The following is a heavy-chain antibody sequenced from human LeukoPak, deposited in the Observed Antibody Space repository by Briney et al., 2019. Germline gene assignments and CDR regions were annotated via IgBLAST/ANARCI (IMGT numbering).Heavy chain of an antibody. V-gene: IGHV1-8*01. CDR2: MNPNSGNT. Sequence: ASVKVSCKASGYTFTSYDINWVRQATGQGLEWMGWMNPNSGNTGYAQKFQGRVTVTRNTSISTAYMELSSLRSEDTAVYYCARGRIGSSWYGGYNWFDPWGQGTLVTVSS. D-gene: IGHD6-13*01. CDR1: GYTFTSYD. CDR3: ARGRIGSSWYGGYNWFDP. J-gene: IGHJ5*02.